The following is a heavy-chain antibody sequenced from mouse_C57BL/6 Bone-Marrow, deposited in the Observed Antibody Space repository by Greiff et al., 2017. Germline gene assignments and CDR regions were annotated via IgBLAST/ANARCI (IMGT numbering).Heavy chain of an antibody. V-gene: IGHV5-4*01. CDR3: ARAPNWEVDY. Sequence: EVHLVESGGGLVKPGGSLKLSCAASGFTFSSYAMSWVRQTPEKRLEWVATISDGGSYTYYPDNVKGRFTISRDNAKNNLYLQMSHLKSEDTAMYYCARAPNWEVDYWGQGTTLTVSS. J-gene: IGHJ2*01. D-gene: IGHD4-1*01. CDR2: ISDGGSYT. CDR1: GFTFSSYA.